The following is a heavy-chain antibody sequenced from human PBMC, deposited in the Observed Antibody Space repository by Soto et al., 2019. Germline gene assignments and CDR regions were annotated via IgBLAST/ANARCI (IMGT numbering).Heavy chain of an antibody. CDR3: ARVASSSGWSLLY. D-gene: IGHD6-19*01. Sequence: GASVKVSCKASGYTFTGHYMHWVRQAPGQGLEWMGWINPNSGGTNYAQKFQGWVTMTRDTSISTAYMELSRLRSDDTAVYYCARVASSSGWSLLYWGQGTLVTVSS. CDR2: INPNSGGT. CDR1: GYTFTGHY. J-gene: IGHJ4*02. V-gene: IGHV1-2*04.